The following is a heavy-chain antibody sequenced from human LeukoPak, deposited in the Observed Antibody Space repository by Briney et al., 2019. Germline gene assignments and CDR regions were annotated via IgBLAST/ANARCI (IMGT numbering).Heavy chain of an antibody. D-gene: IGHD6-13*01. CDR3: ARVYSSASISDY. CDR2: IISSSSYI. Sequence: PGGSLRLSCAASGFTFRSYSMNWVRQAPGKGLEWVSSIISSSSYIYYADSVKGRFTISRDNAKNSLYLQMNSLRAEDTAVYYCARVYSSASISDYWGQGTLVTVSS. V-gene: IGHV3-21*01. CDR1: GFTFRSYS. J-gene: IGHJ4*02.